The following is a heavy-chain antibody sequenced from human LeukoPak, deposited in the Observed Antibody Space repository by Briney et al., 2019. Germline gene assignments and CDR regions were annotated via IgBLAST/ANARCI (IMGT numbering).Heavy chain of an antibody. CDR1: GGSLSNYY. V-gene: IGHV4-59*01. CDR3: ARGYDFWSGYYPGY. Sequence: SSETLSLTCTVSGGSLSNYYWSWIRQPPGKGLEWIGFIYYSGSTNYNPSLKSRVTISVDTSKNQFSLNLSSVTAADTAVYYCARGYDFWSGYYPGYWGQGTLVTVSS. J-gene: IGHJ4*02. CDR2: IYYSGST. D-gene: IGHD3-3*01.